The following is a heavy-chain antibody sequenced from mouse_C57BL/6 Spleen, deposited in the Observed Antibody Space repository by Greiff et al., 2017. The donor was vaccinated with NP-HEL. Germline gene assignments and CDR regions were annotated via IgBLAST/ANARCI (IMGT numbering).Heavy chain of an antibody. CDR2: IDPSDSYT. CDR1: GYTFTSYW. CDR3: ARRGRDVVFAY. D-gene: IGHD1-1*02. Sequence: VQLQQSGAELVKPGASVKLSCKASGYTFTSYWMQWVKQRPGQGLEWIGEIDPSDSYTNYNQKFKGKATLTVDTSSSTAYMQLSSLTSEDSAVYYCARRGRDVVFAYWGQGTLVTVSA. J-gene: IGHJ3*01. V-gene: IGHV1-50*01.